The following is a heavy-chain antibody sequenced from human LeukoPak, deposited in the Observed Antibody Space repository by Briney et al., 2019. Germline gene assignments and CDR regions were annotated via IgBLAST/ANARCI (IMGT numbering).Heavy chain of an antibody. Sequence: ASVTVSYKASGYTFTGYYMHWVRQASGQGLEWMGWINPNSGGSNYAQEFQGRVTMTRYTSISAAYMELSRLISDDTAVYYCARGLVGAILNYWGQGTLVTVSS. J-gene: IGHJ4*02. V-gene: IGHV1-2*02. CDR2: INPNSGGS. CDR3: ARGLVGAILNY. CDR1: GYTFTGYY. D-gene: IGHD1-26*01.